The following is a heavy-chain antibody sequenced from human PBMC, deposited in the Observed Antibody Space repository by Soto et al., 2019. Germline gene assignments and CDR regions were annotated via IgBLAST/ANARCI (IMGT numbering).Heavy chain of an antibody. Sequence: GASVKVSCEASGYTFTGYYIHWVRQATGQGLEWMGWVNPNSGGTNYAQKFQGWVTMTRDTSISTAYMELSRLRSDDTAVYYCVTSRVSIAVAGETEYYFDYWGQGTLVTVSS. V-gene: IGHV1-2*04. J-gene: IGHJ4*02. CDR3: VTSRVSIAVAGETEYYFDY. CDR2: VNPNSGGT. CDR1: GYTFTGYY. D-gene: IGHD6-19*01.